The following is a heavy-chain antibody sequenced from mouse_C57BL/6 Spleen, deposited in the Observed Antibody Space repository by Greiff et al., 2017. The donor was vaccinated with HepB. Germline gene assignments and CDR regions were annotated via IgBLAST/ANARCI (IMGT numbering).Heavy chain of an antibody. CDR1: GYAFTNYL. Sequence: QVQLKESGAELVRPGTSVKVSCKASGYAFTNYLIEWVKQRPGQGLEWIGVINPGSGGTNYNEKFKGKATLTADKSSSTAYMQLSSLTSEDSAVYFCARWLLRNWYFDVWGTGTTVTVSS. CDR3: ARWLLRNWYFDV. J-gene: IGHJ1*03. D-gene: IGHD2-3*01. V-gene: IGHV1-54*01. CDR2: INPGSGGT.